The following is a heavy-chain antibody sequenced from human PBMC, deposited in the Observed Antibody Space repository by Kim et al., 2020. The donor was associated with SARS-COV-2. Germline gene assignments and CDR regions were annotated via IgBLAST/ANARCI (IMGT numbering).Heavy chain of an antibody. CDR3: ARGLNPLRYFDWLLYSGTHPAVQSRY. J-gene: IGHJ4*02. CDR1: GGSFSGYY. V-gene: IGHV4-34*01. CDR2: INHSGST. D-gene: IGHD3-9*01. Sequence: SETLSLTCAVYGGSFSGYYWSWIRQPPGKGLEWIGEINHSGSTNYNPSLKSRVTISVDTSKNQFSLKLSSVTAADTAVYYCARGLNPLRYFDWLLYSGTHPAVQSRYWGQGTLVTVSS.